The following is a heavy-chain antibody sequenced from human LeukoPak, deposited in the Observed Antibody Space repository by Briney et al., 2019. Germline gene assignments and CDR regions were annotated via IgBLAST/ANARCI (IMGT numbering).Heavy chain of an antibody. CDR3: ARDYYGSGSYYFSPYYYYMDV. J-gene: IGHJ6*03. Sequence: GGSLRLSCAASGFTFSSYSMNWVRQAPGKGLEWVSSISSSSSYIYYADSVKGRFTISRDNAKNSLYLQMNSLRAEDTAVYYCARDYYGSGSYYFSPYYYYMDVWGKGTTVTISS. D-gene: IGHD3-10*01. CDR2: ISSSSSYI. CDR1: GFTFSSYS. V-gene: IGHV3-21*01.